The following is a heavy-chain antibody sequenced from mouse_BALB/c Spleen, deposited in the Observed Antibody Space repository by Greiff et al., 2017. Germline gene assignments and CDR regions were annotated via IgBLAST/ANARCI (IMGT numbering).Heavy chain of an antibody. CDR3: ARKSLGAMDY. CDR2: IDPANGNT. J-gene: IGHJ4*01. V-gene: IGHV14-3*02. Sequence: EVQLQQSGAELVKPGASVKLSCTASGFNIKDTYMHWVKQRPEQGLEWIGRIDPANGNTKYDPKFQGKATITADTSSNTAYLQLSSLTSEDTAVYYGARKSLGAMDYWGQGTSGTVSS. D-gene: IGHD3-1*01. CDR1: GFNIKDTY.